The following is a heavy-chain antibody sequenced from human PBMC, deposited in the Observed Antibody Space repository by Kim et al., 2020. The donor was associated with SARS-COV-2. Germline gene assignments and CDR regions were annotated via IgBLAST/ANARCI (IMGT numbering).Heavy chain of an antibody. CDR2: IIPIFGTA. Sequence: SVKVSCKASGGTFSSYAISWVRQAPGQGLEWMGGIIPIFGTANYAQKFQGRVTITADESTSTAYMELSSLRSEDTAVYYCARGLLDIVVVVAATPRVGEGCYGMDVWGQGTTVTVSS. CDR3: ARGLLDIVVVVAATPRVGEGCYGMDV. CDR1: GGTFSSYA. J-gene: IGHJ6*02. D-gene: IGHD2-15*01. V-gene: IGHV1-69*13.